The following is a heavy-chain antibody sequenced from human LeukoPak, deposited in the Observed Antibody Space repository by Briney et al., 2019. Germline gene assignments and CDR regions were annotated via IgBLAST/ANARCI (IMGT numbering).Heavy chain of an antibody. CDR1: GSTLSNNG. V-gene: IGHV3-30*02. J-gene: IGHJ4*02. CDR3: AKEPQGD. Sequence: PGGSLRLSCAASGSTLSNNGMQWVRQAPGKGLEWVAFITSDGSNKDYANSVKGRFSIFRDNSKNTLYLQMNSLKTEDTAVYYCAKEPQGDWGQGTLVTVSS. CDR2: ITSDGSNK.